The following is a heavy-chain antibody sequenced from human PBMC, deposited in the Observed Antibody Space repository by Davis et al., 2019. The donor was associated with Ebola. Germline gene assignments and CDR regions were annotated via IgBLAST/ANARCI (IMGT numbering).Heavy chain of an antibody. CDR1: GYIFSNYD. D-gene: IGHD2-21*02. V-gene: IGHV1-8*01. CDR3: ARGYSPKCRGGDCVNDF. J-gene: IGHJ4*02. CDR2: VNPYSGHT. Sequence: ASVKVSCKASGYIFSNYDINWVRQASGQGLEGMGWVNPYSGHTGYVEKFKGRVTMTGDPSISTAYMELSSLTIDDTAVYYCARGYSPKCRGGDCVNDFWGQGTLVTVST.